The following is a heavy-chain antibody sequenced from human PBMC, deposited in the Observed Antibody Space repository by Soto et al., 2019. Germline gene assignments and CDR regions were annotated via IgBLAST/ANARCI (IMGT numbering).Heavy chain of an antibody. J-gene: IGHJ3*02. V-gene: IGHV3-7*03. CDR2: IKQDGSEK. D-gene: IGHD7-27*01. CDR1: GFTFSSYW. CDR3: AREPKLGDAFDI. Sequence: GGSLRLSCAAPGFTFSSYWMSWVRQAPGKGLEWVANIKQDGSEKYYVDSVKGRFTISRDNAKNSLYLQMNSLRAEDTAVYYCAREPKLGDAFDIWGQGTMVTVSS.